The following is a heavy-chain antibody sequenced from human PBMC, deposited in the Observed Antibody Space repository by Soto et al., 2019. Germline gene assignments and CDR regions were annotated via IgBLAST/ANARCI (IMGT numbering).Heavy chain of an antibody. D-gene: IGHD6-13*01. J-gene: IGHJ4*02. Sequence: GGSLRLSCAASGFTFSSYSMNWVRQAPGKGLEWLSYISSSSSTIYYADSVKGRFTISRDNAKNSLYLQMNSLRAEDTALYHCVKDEGSSRPFDYWGQGTQVTVSS. CDR1: GFTFSSYS. CDR3: VKDEGSSRPFDY. V-gene: IGHV3-48*01. CDR2: ISSSSSTI.